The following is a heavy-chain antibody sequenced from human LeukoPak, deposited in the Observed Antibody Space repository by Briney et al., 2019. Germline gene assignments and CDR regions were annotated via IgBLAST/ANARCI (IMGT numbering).Heavy chain of an antibody. J-gene: IGHJ4*02. CDR3: AREGAGIRAPYYFDY. D-gene: IGHD1-26*01. Sequence: SETLSLTCTVSGGSISSYYWSWIRQPAGKGLEWIGRIYTSGSTSYNPSLKSRVTMSVDTSKNQFSLKLSSVTAADTAVYYCAREGAGIRAPYYFDYWGQGTLVTVSS. CDR1: GGSISSYY. V-gene: IGHV4-4*07. CDR2: IYTSGST.